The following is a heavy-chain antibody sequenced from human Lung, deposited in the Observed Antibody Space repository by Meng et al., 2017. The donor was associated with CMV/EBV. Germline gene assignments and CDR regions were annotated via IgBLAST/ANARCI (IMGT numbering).Heavy chain of an antibody. CDR3: AVMGSAWFGRSYVRN. V-gene: IGHV3-20*04. Sequence: GESLKISCAASGFIFDNHGMTWVRQAPGKGLEWVSGINWNGDTIGYADSVKGRFTISRDNAKNSLYLQMNRLRAEDTALYYCAVMGSAWFGRSYVRNWGQGTLVTGSS. J-gene: IGHJ1*01. D-gene: IGHD6-19*01. CDR1: GFIFDNHG. CDR2: INWNGDTI.